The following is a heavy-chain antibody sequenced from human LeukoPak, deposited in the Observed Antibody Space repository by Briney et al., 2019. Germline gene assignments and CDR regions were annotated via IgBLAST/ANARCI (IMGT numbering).Heavy chain of an antibody. J-gene: IGHJ4*02. CDR1: GFTFSSYS. CDR2: ISSSSSYI. D-gene: IGHD5-12*01. Sequence: GGSLRLSCAASGFTFSSYSMNWVRQAPGKGLEWVSSISSSSSYIYYADSVKGRFTISRDNAKNSLYLQMNSLRAEDTAVYYCARGYSGYDYYFDYWGRGTLVTVSS. V-gene: IGHV3-21*01. CDR3: ARGYSGYDYYFDY.